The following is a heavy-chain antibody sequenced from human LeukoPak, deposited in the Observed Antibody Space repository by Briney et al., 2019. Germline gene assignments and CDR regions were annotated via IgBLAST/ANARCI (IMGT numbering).Heavy chain of an antibody. CDR1: GFTFGSYE. Sequence: GGSLRLSCAASGFTFGSYEMNWVRQAPGKGLEWVSYIGNSGSTIYYADSVKGRFTISRDNAKSSLCLQMNSLRAEDTAVYYCARGRGFGGYELKYYFDYWGQGTLVTVSS. CDR2: IGNSGSTI. CDR3: ARGRGFGGYELKYYFDY. V-gene: IGHV3-48*03. D-gene: IGHD5-12*01. J-gene: IGHJ4*02.